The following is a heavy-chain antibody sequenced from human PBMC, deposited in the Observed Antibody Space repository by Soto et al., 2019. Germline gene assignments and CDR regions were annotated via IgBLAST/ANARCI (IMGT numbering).Heavy chain of an antibody. CDR2: IYYSGST. Sequence: LSLTCTVSGGSISSYYWSWIRQPPGKGLEWIGYIYYSGSTNYNPSLKSRVTISVDTSKNQFSLKLSSVTAADTAVYYCARGITMVRGPWLFDYWGQGTLVTVSS. D-gene: IGHD3-10*01. J-gene: IGHJ4*02. CDR1: GGSISSYY. CDR3: ARGITMVRGPWLFDY. V-gene: IGHV4-59*01.